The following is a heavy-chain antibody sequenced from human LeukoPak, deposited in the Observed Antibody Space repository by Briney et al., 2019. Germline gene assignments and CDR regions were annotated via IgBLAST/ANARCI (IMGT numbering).Heavy chain of an antibody. CDR1: GFTFSSYG. D-gene: IGHD1-26*01. V-gene: IGHV3-30*02. Sequence: GGSLRLSCAASGFTFSSYGMHWVRQAPGKGLGWVAFIRYDGSTKYYADSVKSRFTITSDNSKNKLSLHMNSPRPEATAAYYWDKGAVGATLYYFYYLVLWGKGPAVTVSS. J-gene: IGHJ6*03. CDR2: IRYDGSTK. CDR3: DKGAVGATLYYFYYLVL.